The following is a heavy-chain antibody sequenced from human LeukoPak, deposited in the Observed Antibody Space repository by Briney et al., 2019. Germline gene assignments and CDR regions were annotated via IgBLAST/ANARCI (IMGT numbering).Heavy chain of an antibody. CDR2: ISGDGGST. CDR1: GFTFSPSW. V-gene: IGHV3-43*02. CDR3: ARESESSGWYDY. J-gene: IGHJ4*02. D-gene: IGHD6-19*01. Sequence: GGSLRLSCAASGFTFSPSWMHWVRQAPGKGLEWVSLISGDGGSTFYADSVKGRFTISRDNSKNSLYLQMNSLRSDDTALYYCARESESSGWYDYWGQGTLVTVSS.